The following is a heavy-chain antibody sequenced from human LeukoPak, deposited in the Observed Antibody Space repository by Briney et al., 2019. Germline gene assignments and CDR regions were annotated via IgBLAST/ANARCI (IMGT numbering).Heavy chain of an antibody. V-gene: IGHV5-51*01. Sequence: KPGESLKISCKGSGYSFTSYWIGWVRQMPGKGLEWMGIIYPGDSDTRYSPSFQGQVTISADKSISTAYLQWSSLKASDTAMYYCARLPYCSSTSCYVYFDYWGQGTLVTVSS. CDR1: GYSFTSYW. D-gene: IGHD2-2*01. CDR2: IYPGDSDT. J-gene: IGHJ4*02. CDR3: ARLPYCSSTSCYVYFDY.